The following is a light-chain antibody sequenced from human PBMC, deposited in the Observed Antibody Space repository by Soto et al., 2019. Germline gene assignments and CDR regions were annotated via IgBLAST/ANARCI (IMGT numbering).Light chain of an antibody. CDR1: QSLTSDY. V-gene: IGKV3-20*01. J-gene: IGKJ1*01. CDR2: DTD. Sequence: EIVLTQSPGTLSLSPEESATLSCRASQSLTSDYLAWYQQRPGHSPRLLIYDTDRRASDVPDRFRGSGSGTDFTLTITRLEPEDIAVYYCQQYGRSGTFGQGTKVDIK. CDR3: QQYGRSGT.